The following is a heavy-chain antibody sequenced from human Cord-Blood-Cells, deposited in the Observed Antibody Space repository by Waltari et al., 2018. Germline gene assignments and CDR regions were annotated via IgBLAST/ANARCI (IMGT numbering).Heavy chain of an antibody. D-gene: IGHD7-27*01. CDR2: IYYSGST. CDR3: ARFPSTGDRAFDL. V-gene: IGHV4-59*11. J-gene: IGHJ2*01. CDR1: GGSISRHY. Sequence: QVQLQESGPGLVKPSETLSLTCTVPGGSISRHYCSWIRQPPGKGLEWIGYIYYSGSTNYNPSLKSRVTISVDTSKNQFSLKLSSVTAADTAVYYCARFPSTGDRAFDLWGRGTLVTVSS.